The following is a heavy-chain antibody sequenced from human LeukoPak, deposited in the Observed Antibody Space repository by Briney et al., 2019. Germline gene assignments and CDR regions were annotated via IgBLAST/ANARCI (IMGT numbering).Heavy chain of an antibody. D-gene: IGHD6-19*01. V-gene: IGHV3-74*03. CDR3: TRAGYSSGFDS. CDR2: INSDGYSI. J-gene: IGHJ5*01. Sequence: GGSLRLPCAASGFTFSGSWMHWVRQAPGKGLVWVSRINSDGYSITYADSVKGRFTISRDNAKNTLYLQMNSLIAEDTAVYFCTRAGYSSGFDSWGQGTLVTVSS. CDR1: GFTFSGSW.